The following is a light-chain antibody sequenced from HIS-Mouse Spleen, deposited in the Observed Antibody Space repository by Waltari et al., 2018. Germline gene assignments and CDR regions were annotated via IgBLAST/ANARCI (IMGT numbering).Light chain of an antibody. J-gene: IGLJ3*02. V-gene: IGLV2-23*01. CDR2: AGS. CDR3: CSYAGSSTWV. CDR1: SSDVGRYNF. Sequence: QSALTQPASVSGSPGQSLTISCTGTSSDVGRYNFVSWYQQHPGKAPKLMIYAGSKRPSGVSNRFSGSKSGNTASLTISGLQAEDEADYYCCSYAGSSTWVFGGGTKLTVL.